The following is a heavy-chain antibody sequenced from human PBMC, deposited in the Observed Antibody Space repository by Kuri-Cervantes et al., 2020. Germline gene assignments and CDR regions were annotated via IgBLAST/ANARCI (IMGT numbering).Heavy chain of an antibody. D-gene: IGHD2-2*01. CDR1: GGTFSSYA. CDR2: IIPIFGTA. V-gene: IGHV1-69*05. J-gene: IGHJ4*02. CDR3: ARDSEWATICYY. Sequence: SVKVSCKASGGTFSSYAINWVRQAPGQGLEWMGGIIPIFGTANYAQKLQGRVTITTGESTSTAYMELRSLKSDDTAVYYCARDSEWATICYYWGQGTLVTVSS.